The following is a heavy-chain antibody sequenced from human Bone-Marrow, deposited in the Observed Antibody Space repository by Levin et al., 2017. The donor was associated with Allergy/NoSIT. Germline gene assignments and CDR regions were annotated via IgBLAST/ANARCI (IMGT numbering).Heavy chain of an antibody. CDR3: ARDRYYYDTTGYAGAFDI. CDR1: GYTFTDYH. J-gene: IGHJ3*02. Sequence: ASVKVSCKTSGYTFTDYHMHWVRQAPGQGLEWMGWINPKTGATNYAQNFEARVTMTRDRSITTVYMELTRLTSDDTAVYYCARDRYYYDTTGYAGAFDIWGLGTMVTVSS. V-gene: IGHV1-2*02. D-gene: IGHD3-22*01. CDR2: INPKTGAT.